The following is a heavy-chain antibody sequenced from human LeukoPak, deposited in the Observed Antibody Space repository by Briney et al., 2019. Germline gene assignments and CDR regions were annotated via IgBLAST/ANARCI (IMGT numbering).Heavy chain of an antibody. CDR3: ARGAHYYYGSGSYYNNRGRYYYYGMDV. J-gene: IGHJ6*02. D-gene: IGHD3-10*01. Sequence: SETLSLTCAVYGGSFSGYYWSWIRQPPGKGLEWIGEINHSGSTNYNPSLKSRVTISVDMSKNQFSLKLSSVTAADTAVYYCARGAHYYYGSGSYYNNRGRYYYYGMDVWGQGTTVTVSS. V-gene: IGHV4-34*01. CDR1: GGSFSGYY. CDR2: INHSGST.